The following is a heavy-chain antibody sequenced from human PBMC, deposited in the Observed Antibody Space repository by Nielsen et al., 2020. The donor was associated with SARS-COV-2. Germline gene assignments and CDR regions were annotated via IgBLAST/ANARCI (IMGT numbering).Heavy chain of an antibody. D-gene: IGHD3-3*01. CDR2: IRSKAYGETT. Sequence: GGSLRLSCTASGFTFGDFAMTWVRQAPGKGLEWVGCIRSKAYGETTQYAASVRGRFTISRDDSKSIAYLQMNSLKTEDTAVYYCARVRLPIFGNYYYGMDVWGQGTTVTVSS. CDR1: GFTFGDFA. J-gene: IGHJ6*02. CDR3: ARVRLPIFGNYYYGMDV. V-gene: IGHV3-49*04.